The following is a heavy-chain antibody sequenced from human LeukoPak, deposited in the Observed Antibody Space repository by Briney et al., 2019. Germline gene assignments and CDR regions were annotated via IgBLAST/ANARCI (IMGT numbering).Heavy chain of an antibody. Sequence: SETLSLTCTVSGGSISSYYWSWIRQPPGKGLEWIGEINHSGSTNYNPSLKSRVTISVDTSKNQFSLKLSSVTAADTAVYYCGRGFGQFDHWGQGTLVTVSS. D-gene: IGHD3-16*01. V-gene: IGHV4-34*01. CDR3: GRGFGQFDH. CDR1: GGSISSYY. J-gene: IGHJ5*02. CDR2: INHSGST.